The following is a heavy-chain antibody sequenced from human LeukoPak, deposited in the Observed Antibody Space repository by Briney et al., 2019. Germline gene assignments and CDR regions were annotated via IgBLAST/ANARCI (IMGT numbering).Heavy chain of an antibody. J-gene: IGHJ4*02. CDR1: GGSISSYY. CDR2: IYYSGSA. Sequence: PSETLSLTCTASGGSISSYYWSWIRQPPGKGLEWIGYIYYSGSAIYNPSLKSRVTISVDTSKSQFSLNLSSVTAADTAVYYCARLGYSSSWYVFDYWGQGTLVTVSS. D-gene: IGHD6-13*01. V-gene: IGHV4-59*01. CDR3: ARLGYSSSWYVFDY.